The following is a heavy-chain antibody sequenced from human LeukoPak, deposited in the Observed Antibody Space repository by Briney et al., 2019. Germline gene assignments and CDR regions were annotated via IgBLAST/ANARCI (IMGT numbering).Heavy chain of an antibody. CDR1: GGSISSSSYY. CDR2: IYYSGST. J-gene: IGHJ4*02. V-gene: IGHV4-39*01. CDR3: ARLLYCGGDCYESFDY. Sequence: SETLSLTCTVSGGSISSSSYYWGWIRQPPGKGLEWIGSIYYSGSTYYNPSLKSRVTISVDTSKNQFSLKLSSVTAADKAVYYFARLLYCGGDCYESFDYCGQGTLVTVSS. D-gene: IGHD2-21*01.